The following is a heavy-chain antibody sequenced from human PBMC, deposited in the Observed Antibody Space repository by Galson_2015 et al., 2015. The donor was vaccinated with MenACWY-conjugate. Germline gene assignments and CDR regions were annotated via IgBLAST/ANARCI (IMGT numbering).Heavy chain of an antibody. D-gene: IGHD6-6*01. J-gene: IGHJ4*02. V-gene: IGHV3-30*02. Sequence: SLRLSCAASGFTFSSYGMHWVRQAPGKGLEWVAFIRYDGSNKYYADSVKGRFTISRDNSKNTLYLQMNSLRAEDTAVYYCAKDSHLLSSSSSGDALDYWGQGTLVTVSS. CDR2: IRYDGSNK. CDR1: GFTFSSYG. CDR3: AKDSHLLSSSSSGDALDY.